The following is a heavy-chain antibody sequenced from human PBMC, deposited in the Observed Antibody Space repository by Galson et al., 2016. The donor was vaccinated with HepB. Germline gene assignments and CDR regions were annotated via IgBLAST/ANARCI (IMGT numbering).Heavy chain of an antibody. D-gene: IGHD2-15*01. CDR2: ISGSGDST. J-gene: IGHJ4*02. CDR3: AKEGCSGGSCHPETG. Sequence: SLRLSCAASGFTFSGYTMSWVRQAPGKGLEWVSAISGSGDSTYFAESLKGRFTIARDNFKYTVYLQMNSLRGEDTALYFCAKEGCSGGSCHPETGWGQGTLVTVSS. V-gene: IGHV3-23*01. CDR1: GFTFSGYT.